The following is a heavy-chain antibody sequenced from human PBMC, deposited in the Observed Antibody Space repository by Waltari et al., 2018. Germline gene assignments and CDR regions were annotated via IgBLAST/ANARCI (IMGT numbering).Heavy chain of an antibody. Sequence: QVQLVQSGAEVKKPGASVKVSCKASGYTFTSYGISWVRQAPGKGLEWMGGFDPEDGETVYAQKFQGRGTRTEDTSTDTAYMELSSLRAEDTAVYYCATGYHYYYGMDVWGQGTTVTVSS. CDR2: FDPEDGET. CDR1: GYTFTSYG. CDR3: ATGYHYYYGMDV. J-gene: IGHJ6*02. V-gene: IGHV1-24*01.